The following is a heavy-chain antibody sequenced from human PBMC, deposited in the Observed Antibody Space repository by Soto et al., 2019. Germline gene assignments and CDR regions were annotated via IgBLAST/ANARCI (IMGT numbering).Heavy chain of an antibody. CDR3: ARWTYLYDSSNIRYGGFDT. Sequence: PSETLSLTCTASGVSLNSGDYFWSWIRQLPGKGLEWIGYISYSGRTFYSPIMNSRTSISADTSQNQFSLRMTSVIAADTAVYFCARWTYLYDSSNIRYGGFDTWGQGTKVTVSS. D-gene: IGHD3-22*01. CDR1: GVSLNSGDYF. V-gene: IGHV4-31*03. CDR2: ISYSGRT. J-gene: IGHJ3*02.